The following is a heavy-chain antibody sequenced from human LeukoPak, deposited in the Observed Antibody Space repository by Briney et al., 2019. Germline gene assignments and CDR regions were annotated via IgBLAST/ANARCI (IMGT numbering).Heavy chain of an antibody. CDR2: IGISGGIT. CDR3: ARSYAINN. Sequence: GGSLRLSCAASGFTFSSYCMSWVRQAPGKGLEWVSGIGISGGITYYADSVKGRFTISRDNSKNTLYLQMNSLRAEGTAVYYCARSYAINNWGQGTLVTVSS. J-gene: IGHJ4*02. D-gene: IGHD3-16*01. V-gene: IGHV3-23*01. CDR1: GFTFSSYC.